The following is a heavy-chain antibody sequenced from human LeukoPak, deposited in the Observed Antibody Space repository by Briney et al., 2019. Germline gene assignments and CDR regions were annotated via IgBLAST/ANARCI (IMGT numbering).Heavy chain of an antibody. CDR2: ISYDGSNK. J-gene: IGHJ4*02. D-gene: IGHD3-10*01. V-gene: IGHV3-30*18. Sequence: GGTLRLSCAASGFTFSSYGMHWVRQAPGKGLEWVAVISYDGSNKYYADSVKGRFTISRDNSKNTLYLQMNSLRAEDTAVYYCAKAHYYGSGSLYLDYWGQGTLVTVSS. CDR1: GFTFSSYG. CDR3: AKAHYYGSGSLYLDY.